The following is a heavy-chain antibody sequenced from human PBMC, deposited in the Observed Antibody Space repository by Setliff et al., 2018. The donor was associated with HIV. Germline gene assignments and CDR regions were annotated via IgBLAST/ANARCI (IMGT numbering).Heavy chain of an antibody. J-gene: IGHJ4*02. CDR1: GCIFNAYT. Sequence: GGSLRLSCAASGCIFNAYTMVWVRQAPGKGLEWVSVIYGGGTTHYADSVRGRFTISRDNSKNTLYLQMSSLRAEDTAVYYCAKTYYYDSSGYYYFDSWGQ. CDR3: AKTYYYDSSGYYYFDS. D-gene: IGHD3-22*01. V-gene: IGHV3-23*03. CDR2: IYGGGTT.